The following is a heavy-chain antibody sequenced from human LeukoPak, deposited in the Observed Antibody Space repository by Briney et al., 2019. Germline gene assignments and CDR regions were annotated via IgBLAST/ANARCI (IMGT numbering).Heavy chain of an antibody. D-gene: IGHD5-24*01. CDR3: AKSVEMATARLPAFDI. J-gene: IGHJ3*02. CDR1: GFTFSSYA. Sequence: QAGGSLRLSCAASGFTFSSYAMSWVRQAPGKGLEWVSAISGSGGSTYYADPVKGRFTISRDNSKNTLYLQMNSLRAEDTAVYYCAKSVEMATARLPAFDIWGQGTMVTVSS. V-gene: IGHV3-23*01. CDR2: ISGSGGST.